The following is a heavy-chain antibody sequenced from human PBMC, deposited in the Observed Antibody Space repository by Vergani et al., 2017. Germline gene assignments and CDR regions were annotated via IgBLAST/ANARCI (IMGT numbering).Heavy chain of an antibody. CDR3: ARHRGSGGFFPSSYFYGMDV. D-gene: IGHD3-10*01. CDR1: DSSIMTNPY. J-gene: IGHJ6*02. Sequence: QVQLQESGPGLVKPSETLTLTCDVSDSSIMTNPYWGWFRKSPWKGLEWIGCIHHSGDTHYNSSLKSRVSISIVSSSKFSLSLTSVTAADTAIYYCARHRGSGGFFPSSYFYGMDVWGHGTTVTVSS. V-gene: IGHV4-38-2*01. CDR2: IHHSGDT.